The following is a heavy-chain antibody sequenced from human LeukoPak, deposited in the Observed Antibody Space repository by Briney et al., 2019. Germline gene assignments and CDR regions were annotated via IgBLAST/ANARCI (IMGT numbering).Heavy chain of an antibody. CDR1: GFTVSSNY. CDR2: IYSGGST. V-gene: IGHV3-53*01. CDR3: ARLPRGGWTGFDY. Sequence: GGSLRLPCAASGFTVSSNYMSWVRQAPGKGLEWVSVIYSGGSTYYADSVKGRFTISRDNSKNTLYLQMNSLRAEDTAVYYCARLPRGGWTGFDYWGQGTLVTVSS. D-gene: IGHD6-19*01. J-gene: IGHJ4*02.